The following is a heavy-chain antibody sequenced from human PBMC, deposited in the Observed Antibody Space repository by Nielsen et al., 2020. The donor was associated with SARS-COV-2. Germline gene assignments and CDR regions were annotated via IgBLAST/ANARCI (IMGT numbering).Heavy chain of an antibody. CDR1: EFTFNSYG. V-gene: IGHV3-30*18. D-gene: IGHD6-13*01. Sequence: GGSLRLSCAASEFTFNSYGMHWVRQAPGKGLEWVAVISYDGNNKYYADSVKGRFIISRDNSKNTLYLQMNSLRAEDTAVYYCAKDASSSWDDFYYMDVWGKGTTVTVSS. CDR2: ISYDGNNK. CDR3: AKDASSSWDDFYYMDV. J-gene: IGHJ6*03.